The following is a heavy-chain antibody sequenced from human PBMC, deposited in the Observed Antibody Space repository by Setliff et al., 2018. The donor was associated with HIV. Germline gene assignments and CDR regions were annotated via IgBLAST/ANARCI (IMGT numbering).Heavy chain of an antibody. Sequence: PGGSLRLSCAASGFTFSTYAMHWVRQAPGKGLEWVAVISYDGSDKYYTDSVKGRFTISRDKSKNTLYLQMNSLRAEDTAVYYCARDAPPPGYYFDYWGQGTLVTV. CDR2: ISYDGSDK. CDR1: GFTFSTYA. D-gene: IGHD2-2*01. V-gene: IGHV3-30*04. CDR3: ARDAPPPGYYFDY. J-gene: IGHJ4*02.